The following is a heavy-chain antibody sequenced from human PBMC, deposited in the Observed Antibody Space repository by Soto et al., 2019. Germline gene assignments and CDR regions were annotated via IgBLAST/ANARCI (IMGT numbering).Heavy chain of an antibody. CDR3: ARSPMSSDFPYYFDF. D-gene: IGHD2-21*02. Sequence: PWETLSLTCTVYSRSFSRYYWSWIRQPPGKGLEWIGEVIHTGRTNYNPSLKGRVTISVDTSKNQFSLNLSSVAAADTAVYYCARSPMSSDFPYYFDFWGQGTQVTV. CDR1: SRSFSRYY. J-gene: IGHJ4*02. V-gene: IGHV4-34*12. CDR2: VIHTGRT.